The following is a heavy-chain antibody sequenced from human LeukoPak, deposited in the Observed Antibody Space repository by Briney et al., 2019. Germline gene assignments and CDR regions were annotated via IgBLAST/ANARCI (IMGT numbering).Heavy chain of an antibody. V-gene: IGHV3-33*06. CDR1: GFTFNNYW. CDR3: AKDTSRYNWNSHLIDY. Sequence: GGSLRLSCAASGFTFNNYWMSWVRQAPGKGLEWVAVIWYDGSNKYYADSVKGRFTISRDNSKNTLYLQMNSLRAEDTAVYYCAKDTSRYNWNSHLIDYWGQGTLVTVSS. D-gene: IGHD1-7*01. CDR2: IWYDGSNK. J-gene: IGHJ4*02.